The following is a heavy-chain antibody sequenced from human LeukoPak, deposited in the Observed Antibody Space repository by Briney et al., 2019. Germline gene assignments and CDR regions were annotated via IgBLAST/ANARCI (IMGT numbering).Heavy chain of an antibody. CDR2: IWHDGKNK. CDR1: GFTFSNAW. V-gene: IGHV3-33*08. J-gene: IGHJ4*02. D-gene: IGHD2-15*01. CDR3: ARDRGSDDPIDY. Sequence: GGSLRLSCAASGFTFSNAWMSWVRQAPGKGLEWVAVIWHDGKNKYYADSVKGRFTVSRDNSKNTLYLQMDSLRVEDTAVYYCARDRGSDDPIDYWGQGTLVAVSS.